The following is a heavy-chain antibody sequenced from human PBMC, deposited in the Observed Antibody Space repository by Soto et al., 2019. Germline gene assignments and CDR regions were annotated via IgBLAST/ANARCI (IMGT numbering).Heavy chain of an antibody. J-gene: IGHJ4*02. CDR2: IYYSGST. V-gene: IGHV4-30-4*01. CDR3: ASGGYDSGEFDY. Sequence: SETLSLTCTVSGGSISSGDYYWSWLRQPPGKGLEWIGYIYYSGSTYYNPSLKSRVTISVDTSKNQFSLKLSSVTAADTAVYYCASGGYDSGEFDYWGQGTLVTVSS. CDR1: GGSISSGDYY. D-gene: IGHD5-12*01.